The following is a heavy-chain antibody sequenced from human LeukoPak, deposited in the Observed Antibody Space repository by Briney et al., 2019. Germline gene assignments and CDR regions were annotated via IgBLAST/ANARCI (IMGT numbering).Heavy chain of an antibody. D-gene: IGHD6-19*01. V-gene: IGHV1-18*04. CDR3: ARHSGSGWQALGY. Sequence: ASVKVSCKASGYTFSNYGISWVRQAPGLGLEWMGWTSYNGNTNYAQKFQDRVTMTTDTSTTTAYMVLRSLESDDTAVYYCARHSGSGWQALGYWGQGTLVTVSS. CDR1: GYTFSNYG. CDR2: TSYNGNT. J-gene: IGHJ4*02.